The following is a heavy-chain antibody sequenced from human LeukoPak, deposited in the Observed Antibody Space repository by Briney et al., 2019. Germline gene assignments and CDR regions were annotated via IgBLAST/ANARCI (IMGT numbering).Heavy chain of an antibody. CDR3: AREYSGWGSNFDY. D-gene: IGHD6-19*01. CDR2: IKEDGSQK. J-gene: IGHJ4*02. V-gene: IGHV3-7*03. CDR1: GFNFNSYW. Sequence: GGSLRLSCAASGFNFNSYWMTWVRQAPGKGLEWVASIKEDGSQKYYVDSVKGRFTISRDNTENSPYLQMNSLRAEDTAVYYCAREYSGWGSNFDYWGQGTLVTVSS.